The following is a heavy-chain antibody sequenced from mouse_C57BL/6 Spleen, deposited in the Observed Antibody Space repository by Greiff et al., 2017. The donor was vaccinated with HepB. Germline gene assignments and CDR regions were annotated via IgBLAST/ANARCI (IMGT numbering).Heavy chain of an antibody. V-gene: IGHV1-72*01. CDR2: IDPNSGGT. CDR3: ARLFDYDEGHYAMDY. Sequence: VQLQQSGAELVKPGASVKLSCKASGYTFTSYWMHWVKQRPGRGLEWIGRIDPNSGGTKYDEKFKSKATLTVGKPSSTAYMQLSSLTSEDSAVYYCARLFDYDEGHYAMDYWGQGTSVTVSS. CDR1: GYTFTSYW. D-gene: IGHD2-4*01. J-gene: IGHJ4*01.